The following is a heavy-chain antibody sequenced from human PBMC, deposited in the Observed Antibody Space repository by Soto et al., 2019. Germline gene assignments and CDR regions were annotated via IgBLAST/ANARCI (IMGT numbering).Heavy chain of an antibody. CDR1: GGSISSGGYY. CDR2: IYYSGHT. D-gene: IGHD5-18*01. Sequence: SETLSLTCTVSGGSISSGGYYWSWILQHPGKGLEWIGYIYYSGHTYYNPSPKSRLAISIDTSKNPYSLNLSSVTAEDTAVYYCAVETTFGGPNWFAPWGQGTLVTVSP. CDR3: AVETTFGGPNWFAP. J-gene: IGHJ5*02. V-gene: IGHV4-31*03.